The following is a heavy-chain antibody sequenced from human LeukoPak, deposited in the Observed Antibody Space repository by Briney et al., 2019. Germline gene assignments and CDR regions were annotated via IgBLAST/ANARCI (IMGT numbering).Heavy chain of an antibody. CDR3: ARDPLFSYAFDI. D-gene: IGHD3-10*02. J-gene: IGHJ3*02. CDR1: GFTFSSYW. Sequence: PGGSLRLSCAASGFTFSSYWMHWVRQAPGKGLVWVSRINSDGSSTSYADSVKGRFTISRDNAKNTLYLQMNGLRAEDTAVYYCARDPLFSYAFDIWGQGTMVTVSS. CDR2: INSDGSST. V-gene: IGHV3-74*01.